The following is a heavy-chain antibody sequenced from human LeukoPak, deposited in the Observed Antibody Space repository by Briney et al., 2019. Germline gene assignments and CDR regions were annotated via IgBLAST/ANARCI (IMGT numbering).Heavy chain of an antibody. CDR1: GYSLTSYW. J-gene: IGHJ4*02. D-gene: IGHD6-13*01. V-gene: IGHV5-51*01. CDR2: IYPVNSDT. Sequence: GESLKISRKGSGYSLTSYWIDRVRQMPGKGAGWVGIIYPVNSDTRYSPSFQGQVTISADKSIGTAYLQWSSLKASDTAMYYCASGDSSSWTRTDYWGQGTLVTVSS. CDR3: ASGDSSSWTRTDY.